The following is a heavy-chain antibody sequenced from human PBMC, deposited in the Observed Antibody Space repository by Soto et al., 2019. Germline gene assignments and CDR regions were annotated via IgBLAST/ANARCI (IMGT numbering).Heavy chain of an antibody. CDR1: GGSISSSSYY. Sequence: PSETLSLTCTVSGGSISSSSYYWGWIRQPPGKGLEWIGSIYYSGSTYYNPSLKSRVTISVDTSKNQFSLKLSSVTAADTAVYYCASQPLLGGPQSFQHWGQGTLVTVSS. D-gene: IGHD3-10*01. CDR3: ASQPLLGGPQSFQH. CDR2: IYYSGST. V-gene: IGHV4-39*01. J-gene: IGHJ1*01.